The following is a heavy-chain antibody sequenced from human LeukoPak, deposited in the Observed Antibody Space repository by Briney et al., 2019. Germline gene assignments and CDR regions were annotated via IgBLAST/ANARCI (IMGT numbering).Heavy chain of an antibody. Sequence: SETLSLTCTVSGGSISSYYWSWIRQPPGKGLEWIGYIYYSGSTNYNPSLKSRVTISVDTSKNQFSLKLSSVTAADTAVYYCARHWIGSMTYPFDYWVQGTLVTVSS. CDR2: IYYSGST. V-gene: IGHV4-59*08. CDR1: GGSISSYY. CDR3: ARHWIGSMTYPFDY. J-gene: IGHJ4*02. D-gene: IGHD3-3*01.